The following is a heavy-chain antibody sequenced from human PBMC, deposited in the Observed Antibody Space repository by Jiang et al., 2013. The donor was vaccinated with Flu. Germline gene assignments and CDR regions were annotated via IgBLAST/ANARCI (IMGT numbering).Heavy chain of an antibody. CDR1: ISSGGYY. V-gene: IGHV4-31*02. D-gene: IGHD1-1*01. J-gene: IGHJ6*02. CDR2: IYYSGST. Sequence: ISSGGYYWSWIRQHPGKGLEWIGYIYYSGSTYYNPSLKSRVTISVDTSKNQFSLKLSSVTAADTAVYYCARGEYTKTGTVDNYYYYGMDVWGQGTTVTVSS. CDR3: ARGEYTKTGTVDNYYYYGMDV.